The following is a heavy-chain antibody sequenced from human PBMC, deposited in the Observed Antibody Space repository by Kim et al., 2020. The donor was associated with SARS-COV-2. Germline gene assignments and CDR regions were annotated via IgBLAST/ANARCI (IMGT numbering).Heavy chain of an antibody. D-gene: IGHD3-22*01. Sequence: ASVKVSCKASGYTFTGYYMHWVRQAPGQGLEWMGWINPNSGGTNYAQKFQGRVTMTRDTSISTAYMELSRLRSDDTAVYYCARDGTPGSWLFPFDPWGQGTLVTVSS. J-gene: IGHJ5*02. V-gene: IGHV1-2*02. CDR1: GYTFTGYY. CDR2: INPNSGGT. CDR3: ARDGTPGSWLFPFDP.